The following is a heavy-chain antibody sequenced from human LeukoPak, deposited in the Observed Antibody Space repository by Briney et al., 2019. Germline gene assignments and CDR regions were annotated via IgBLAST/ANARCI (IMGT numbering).Heavy chain of an antibody. CDR1: GYTFTIYD. V-gene: IGHV1-46*01. CDR3: ARVNRENVFGVSMDV. Sequence: ASVTVSFKSSGYTFTIYDMHWVRQAPGQGLEWMGIINPSGVTTTYAQKFQGRVTMTRDTSTSTVYVELSSLRSEDTAVYYCARVNRENVFGVSMDVWGQGTTVTVSS. CDR2: INPSGVTT. J-gene: IGHJ6*02. D-gene: IGHD3-10*01.